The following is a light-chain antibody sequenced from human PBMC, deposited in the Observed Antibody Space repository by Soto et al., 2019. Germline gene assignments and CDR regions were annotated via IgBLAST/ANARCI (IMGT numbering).Light chain of an antibody. CDR1: QSISSY. CDR2: AAS. J-gene: IGKJ5*01. Sequence: DIQMTQSPSSLSASVGDRVTITCRASQSISSYLNWYQQKPGKAPKLLIYAASSLQSGVPSRFSGSGSGTDFTLTISSLQPEDFATYYCQQRYSTSITFVQGTRL. CDR3: QQRYSTSIT. V-gene: IGKV1-39*01.